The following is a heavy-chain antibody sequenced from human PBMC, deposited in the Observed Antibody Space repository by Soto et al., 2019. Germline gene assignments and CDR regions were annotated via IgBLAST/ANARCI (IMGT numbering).Heavy chain of an antibody. D-gene: IGHD3-3*01. J-gene: IGHJ4*02. CDR3: AHRVLRSVFGLVTTTAIYFDF. CDR1: GFSLTTSGVG. CDR2: IYWDDDK. Sequence: QITLNESGPTQVKPRQTLTLTCTFSGFSLTTSGVGVGWIRQSPGKAPEWLALIYWDDDKRYSPSLKSRLTNHKDTSQNRVVLTMADLDPADTATYYCAHRVLRSVFGLVTTTAIYFDFWGQGPPVAVSS. V-gene: IGHV2-5*02.